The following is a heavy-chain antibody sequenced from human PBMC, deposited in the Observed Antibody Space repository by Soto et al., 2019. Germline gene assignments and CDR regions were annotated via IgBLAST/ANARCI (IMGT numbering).Heavy chain of an antibody. D-gene: IGHD4-17*01. Sequence: GGSLRLSCAASGFTFSSYSMNWVRQAPGKGLEWVSSISSSSSYIYYADSVKGRFTISRDNAKNSLYLQMNSLRAEDTAVYYCASVLYGDPNNWFDPWGQGTLVTVSS. CDR2: ISSSSSYI. V-gene: IGHV3-21*01. J-gene: IGHJ5*02. CDR3: ASVLYGDPNNWFDP. CDR1: GFTFSSYS.